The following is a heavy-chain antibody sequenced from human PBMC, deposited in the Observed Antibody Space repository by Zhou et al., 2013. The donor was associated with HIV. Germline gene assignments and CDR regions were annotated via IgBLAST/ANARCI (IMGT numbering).Heavy chain of an antibody. V-gene: IGHV4-4*09. CDR1: GGSISSYY. J-gene: IGHJ2*01. D-gene: IGHD2-15*01. CDR3: ARDRGGXVVLTATPWYFDL. Sequence: QVQLQESGPGLVKPSETLSLTCTVSGGSISSYYLSWIRQPPGKGLEWIGYIYTSGSTNYNPSLKSRVTISIDTSKNQFSLKLSSVTAADTAVYYCARDRGGXVVLTATPWYFDLWGPGTLVTVSS. CDR2: IYTSGST.